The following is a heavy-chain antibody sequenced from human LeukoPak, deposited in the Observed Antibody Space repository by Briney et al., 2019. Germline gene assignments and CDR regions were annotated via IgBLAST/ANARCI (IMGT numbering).Heavy chain of an antibody. D-gene: IGHD3-22*01. CDR1: RFTFSSYW. V-gene: IGHV3-7*01. CDR2: IKQDGSEK. J-gene: IGHJ6*03. CDR3: ARVSDSSGYYYYYYYMDV. Sequence: GGSLRLSCAASRFTFSSYWMSWVRQAPGKGLEWVANIKQDGSEKYYVDSVKGRFTISRDNAKNSLYLQMNSLRAEDTAVYYCARVSDSSGYYYYYYYMDVWGKGTTVTVSS.